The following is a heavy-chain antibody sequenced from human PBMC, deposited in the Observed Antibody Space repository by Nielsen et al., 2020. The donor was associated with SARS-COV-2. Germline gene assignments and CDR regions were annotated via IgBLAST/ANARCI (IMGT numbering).Heavy chain of an antibody. Sequence: GGSLRLSCAASGFTFSDYYMSWIRQAPGKGLEWVSYISSSGSTIYYADSVKGRFTISRDNAKNSLYLQMNSLRAEDTAVYYCARSSPTMQWLLREEGFDYWGQGTLVTVSS. CDR1: GFTFSDYY. D-gene: IGHD3-22*01. CDR2: ISSSGSTI. J-gene: IGHJ4*02. CDR3: ARSSPTMQWLLREEGFDY. V-gene: IGHV3-11*01.